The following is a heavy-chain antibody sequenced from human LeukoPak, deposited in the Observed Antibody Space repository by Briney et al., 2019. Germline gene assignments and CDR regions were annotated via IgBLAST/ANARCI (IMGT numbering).Heavy chain of an antibody. CDR3: ARDYSKRGNWEIQGDP. CDR2: ISSSGTTI. D-gene: IGHD7-27*01. V-gene: IGHV3-48*03. J-gene: IGHJ5*02. Sequence: GGSLRLSCAASGFIFSSSEMNWVRQAPGKGLEWVSYISSSGTTIYYVGSVKGRLTVSGDNANNSLYLQMDSLRAEDTAVYYCARDYSKRGNWEIQGDPWGQGTLVTVSS. CDR1: GFIFSSSE.